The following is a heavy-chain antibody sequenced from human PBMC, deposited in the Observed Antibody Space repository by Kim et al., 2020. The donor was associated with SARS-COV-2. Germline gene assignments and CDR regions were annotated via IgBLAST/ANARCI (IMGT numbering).Heavy chain of an antibody. Sequence: GGSLRLSCAASGFTFSSYGMHWVRQAPGKGLEWVAVISYDGDNKYYADAVKGRFTISRDNSKNTLYLQINSRGVEDTALYYSAKGGWGDDFDGWG. V-gene: IGHV3-30*18. CDR1: GFTFSSYG. D-gene: IGHD3-10*01. J-gene: IGHJ3*01. CDR2: ISYDGDNK. CDR3: AKGGWGDDFDG.